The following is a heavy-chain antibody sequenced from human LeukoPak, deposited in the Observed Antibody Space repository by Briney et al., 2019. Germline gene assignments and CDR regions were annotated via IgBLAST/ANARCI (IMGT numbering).Heavy chain of an antibody. J-gene: IGHJ4*02. D-gene: IGHD4-23*01. V-gene: IGHV4-38-2*02. CDR2: IYHSGST. CDR3: ASYGGSVDY. Sequence: SETLSLTCTVSGYSISSGYYWGWIRQPPGKGLEWIGSIYHSGSTYYNPSLKSRVTISVDTSKNQFSLKLSSVTAADTAVYYCASYGGSVDYWGQGTLVTVSS. CDR1: GYSISSGYY.